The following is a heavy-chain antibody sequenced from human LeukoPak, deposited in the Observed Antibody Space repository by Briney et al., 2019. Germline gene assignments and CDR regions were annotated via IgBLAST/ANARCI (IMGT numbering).Heavy chain of an antibody. CDR3: AKDGPRYYYDSSGYQFDY. V-gene: IGHV3-21*01. J-gene: IGHJ4*02. CDR1: GFTFSAYN. CDR2: ITTSSSYM. D-gene: IGHD3-22*01. Sequence: GGSLRLSCAASGFTFSAYNMNWVRRTPGKGLEWVSSITTSSSYMFYADSVRGRFTISRDNAENSLYLQMNSLRDEDTAVYYCAKDGPRYYYDSSGYQFDYWGQGTLVTVSS.